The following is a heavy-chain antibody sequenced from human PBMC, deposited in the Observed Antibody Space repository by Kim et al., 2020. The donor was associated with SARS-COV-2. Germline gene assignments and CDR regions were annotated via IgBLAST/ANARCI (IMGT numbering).Heavy chain of an antibody. CDR3: ARHRPHLWRRSSEGFFDY. V-gene: IGHV3-48*03. Sequence: GGSLRLSCAASGFTFSSYEMNWVRQAPGKGLEWVSYISSGGSAIYYADSVKGRFTISRDNAKNSLYLQMNSLRAEDTAVYYCARHRPHLWRRSSEGFFDYWGQGTLVTVSS. CDR2: ISSGGSAI. CDR1: GFTFSSYE. J-gene: IGHJ4*02. D-gene: IGHD6-6*01.